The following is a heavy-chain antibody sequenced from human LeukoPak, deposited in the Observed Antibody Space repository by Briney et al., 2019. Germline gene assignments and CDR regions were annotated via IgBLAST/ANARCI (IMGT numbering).Heavy chain of an antibody. J-gene: IGHJ5*02. D-gene: IGHD2-2*01. V-gene: IGHV1-69*04. Sequence: SVEVSCKASGGTFSSYTISWVRQAPGQGLEWMGRIIPILGIANYAQKFQGRVTITADKSTSTAYMELSSLRSEDTAVYYCAREYCSSTSCYRDNWFDPWGQGTLVTVSS. CDR3: AREYCSSTSCYRDNWFDP. CDR2: IIPILGIA. CDR1: GGTFSSYT.